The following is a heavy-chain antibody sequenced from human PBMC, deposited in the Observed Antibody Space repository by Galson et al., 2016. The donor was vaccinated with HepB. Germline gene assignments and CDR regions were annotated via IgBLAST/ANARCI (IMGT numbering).Heavy chain of an antibody. CDR3: AGLFSSSWYTEDS. CDR2: IFHSGST. Sequence: SETLSLTCAVSGDSISSNKWWSWVRQPPGKGLEWIGEIFHSGSTNYNPSLQSRVTISVDKSKNNFSLKLSSVTAADTAVYYCAGLFSSSWYTEDSWGQGTLVTVSS. CDR1: GDSISSNKW. V-gene: IGHV4-4*02. D-gene: IGHD2-2*02. J-gene: IGHJ4*02.